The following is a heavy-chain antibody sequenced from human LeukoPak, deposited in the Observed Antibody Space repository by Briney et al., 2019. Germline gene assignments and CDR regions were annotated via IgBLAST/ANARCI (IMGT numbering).Heavy chain of an antibody. Sequence: SETLSLTCTVSGGSIGSYYWSWIRQPPGKGLEWIGYIYYSGSTNYNPSLKSRVTISVDTSKNQFSLKLSSVTAADTAVYYCARGDTMVRGVIAYYYYGMDVWGKGTTVTVSS. CDR3: ARGDTMVRGVIAYYYYGMDV. CDR1: GGSIGSYY. CDR2: IYYSGST. D-gene: IGHD3-10*01. J-gene: IGHJ6*04. V-gene: IGHV4-59*01.